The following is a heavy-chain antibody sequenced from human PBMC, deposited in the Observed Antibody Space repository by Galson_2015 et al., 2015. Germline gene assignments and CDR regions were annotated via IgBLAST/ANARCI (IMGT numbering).Heavy chain of an antibody. V-gene: IGHV1-18*01. D-gene: IGHD2-2*01. CDR3: ARASPCSSTSCYVLEGYYYYMDV. Sequence: SVKVSCKASGYTFTSYGISWVRQAPGQGLEWMGWISAYNGNTNYAQKLQGRVTMTTDTSTSTAYMELRSLRSDDTAVYYCARASPCSSTSCYVLEGYYYYMDVWGKGTTVTVSS. J-gene: IGHJ6*03. CDR2: ISAYNGNT. CDR1: GYTFTSYG.